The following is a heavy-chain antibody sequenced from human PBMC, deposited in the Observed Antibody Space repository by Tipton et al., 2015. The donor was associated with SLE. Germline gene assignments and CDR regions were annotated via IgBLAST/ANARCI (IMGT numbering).Heavy chain of an antibody. CDR2: ISSSSSYI. CDR3: ARELRGVGGDASDV. V-gene: IGHV3-21*01. Sequence: SLRLSCAASGFTFSSYSMNWVRQDPGKGLEWVASISSSSSYIYYADSVKGRFTISRDNAKNSLYLQMTSLRVEESAVYYCARELRGVGGDASDVWGQGTVVTVAS. J-gene: IGHJ3*01. D-gene: IGHD3-3*01. CDR1: GFTFSSYS.